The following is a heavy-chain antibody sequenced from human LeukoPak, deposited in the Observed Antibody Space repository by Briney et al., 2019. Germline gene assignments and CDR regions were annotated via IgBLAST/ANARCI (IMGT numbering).Heavy chain of an antibody. J-gene: IGHJ6*04. CDR1: GFTFSGYS. CDR3: AELGITMIGGV. D-gene: IGHD3-10*02. CDR2: ISSSSSSYI. V-gene: IGHV3-21*01. Sequence: GGSLRLSCAASGFTFSGYSMNWVRQAPGKGLEWVSSISSSSSSYIYYVDSVKGRFTISRDNAKNSLYLQMNSLRAEDTAVYYCAELGITMIGGVWGKGTTVTISS.